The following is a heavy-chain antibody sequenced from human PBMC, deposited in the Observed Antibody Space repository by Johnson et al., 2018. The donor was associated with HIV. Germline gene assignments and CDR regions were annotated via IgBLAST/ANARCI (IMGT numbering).Heavy chain of an antibody. D-gene: IGHD3-10*01. CDR3: AKGLRPYGSGPSDAFDI. J-gene: IGHJ3*02. CDR2: ISWNSGSI. V-gene: IGHV3-48*01. CDR1: GFTFSNAW. Sequence: VQLVESGGGLVKPGGSLRLSCAASGFTFSNAWMSWVRQAPGKGLEWVGRISWNSGSIGYADSVKGRFTISRDNSKNTLYLQMNSLRAEDTAVYYCAKGLRPYGSGPSDAFDIWGQGTMVTVSS.